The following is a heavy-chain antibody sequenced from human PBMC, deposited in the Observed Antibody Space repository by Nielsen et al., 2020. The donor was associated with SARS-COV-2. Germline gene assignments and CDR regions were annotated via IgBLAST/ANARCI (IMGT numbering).Heavy chain of an antibody. CDR2: IDPSDSYT. CDR1: GYSFTSYW. CDR3: ATEPHCGGDCQKDY. D-gene: IGHD2-21*01. J-gene: IGHJ4*02. V-gene: IGHV5-10-1*01. Sequence: GGSLRLSCKGSGYSFTSYWISWVRQMPGKGLEWMGRIDPSDSYTNYSPSFQGHVTISADKSISTAYLQWSSLKASDTAMYYRATEPHCGGDCQKDYWGQGTLVTVSS.